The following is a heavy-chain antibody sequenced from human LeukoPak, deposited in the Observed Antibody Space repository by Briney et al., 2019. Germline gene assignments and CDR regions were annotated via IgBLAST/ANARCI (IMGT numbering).Heavy chain of an antibody. CDR2: LWSDGHKQ. CDR1: GFTFSSYG. J-gene: IGHJ4*02. D-gene: IGHD2-8*01. V-gene: IGHV3-33*01. CDR3: ARDDDTNSRYSRFVY. Sequence: GGSLRLSCAASGFTFSSYGMHWVRQAPGKGLEWVAVLWSDGHKQYYADSVKGRFTLSRDTSKNTLYLQMNSLRAEDTAVYYCARDDDTNSRYSRFVYWGQGTLVTVSS.